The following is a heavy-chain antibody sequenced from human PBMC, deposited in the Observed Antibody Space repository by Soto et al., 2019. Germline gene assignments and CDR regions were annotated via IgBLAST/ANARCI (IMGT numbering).Heavy chain of an antibody. CDR1: GYTFTSYY. Sequence: ASVKVSCKASGYTFTSYYMHWVRQAPGQGLEWMGIINPSGGSTSYAQKFQGRVTMTRDTSTSTVYMELSSLRSKDTAVYYCARDPFSSGWYEGGWFDPWGQGTLVTVSS. D-gene: IGHD6-19*01. CDR3: ARDPFSSGWYEGGWFDP. V-gene: IGHV1-46*01. J-gene: IGHJ5*02. CDR2: INPSGGST.